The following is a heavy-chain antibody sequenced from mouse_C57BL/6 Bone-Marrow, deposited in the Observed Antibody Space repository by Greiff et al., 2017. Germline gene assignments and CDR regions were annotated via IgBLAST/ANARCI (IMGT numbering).Heavy chain of an antibody. CDR2: IFPGSGST. Sequence: VQLQQSGPELVKPWASVSISCKASGYTFTDCYINWVKQRFRQGLVWIGWIFPGSGSTYYNKKFKGRATLTVDKSSSTAYMLFSSLTSEDSAVYICARSRAYYSIYGGNYWGQGTTLTVSS. D-gene: IGHD2-5*01. CDR1: GYTFTDCY. CDR3: ARSRAYYSIYGGNY. V-gene: IGHV1-75*01. J-gene: IGHJ2*01.